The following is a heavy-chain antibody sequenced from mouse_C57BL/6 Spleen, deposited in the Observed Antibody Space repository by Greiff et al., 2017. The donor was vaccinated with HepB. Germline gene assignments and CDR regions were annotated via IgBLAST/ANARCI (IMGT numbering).Heavy chain of an antibody. D-gene: IGHD1-1*01. CDR3: ARQHYGSSSAWFAY. CDR2: ISGGGGNT. J-gene: IGHJ3*01. Sequence: EVHLVESGGGLVKPGGSLKLSCAASGFTFSSYTMSWVRQTPEKRLEWVATISGGGGNTYYPDSVKGRFTISRDNAKNTLYLQMSSLRSEDTALYYCARQHYGSSSAWFAYWGQGTLVTVSA. CDR1: GFTFSSYT. V-gene: IGHV5-9*01.